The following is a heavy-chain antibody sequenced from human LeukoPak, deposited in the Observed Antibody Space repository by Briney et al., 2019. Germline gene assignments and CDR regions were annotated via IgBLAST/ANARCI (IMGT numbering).Heavy chain of an antibody. D-gene: IGHD3-22*01. J-gene: IGHJ5*02. Sequence: PSETLSLTCAVYGGSFSGYYWSWIRQPPGKGLEWIGEINHSGSTNYNPSLKSRVTISVDTSKNQFSLKLSSVTAADTAVYYCAKTHSSGPLGDWFDPWGQGTLVTVSS. CDR1: GGSFSGYY. V-gene: IGHV4-34*01. CDR2: INHSGST. CDR3: AKTHSSGPLGDWFDP.